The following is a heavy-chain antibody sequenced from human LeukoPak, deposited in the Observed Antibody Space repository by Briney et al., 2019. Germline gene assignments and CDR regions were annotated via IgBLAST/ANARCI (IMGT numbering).Heavy chain of an antibody. J-gene: IGHJ4*02. D-gene: IGHD3-9*01. CDR3: ARALDILTGYSPSGY. V-gene: IGHV3-7*01. CDR1: GFMFSSYW. CDR2: IKQDGSEK. Sequence: GGSLRLSCVASGFMFSSYWMRWVRQAPGKGLEWVANIKQDGSEKYYVDSVKGRFTISRDNAKNSLYLQMNSLRAEDTAVYYCARALDILTGYSPSGYWGQGTLVTVSS.